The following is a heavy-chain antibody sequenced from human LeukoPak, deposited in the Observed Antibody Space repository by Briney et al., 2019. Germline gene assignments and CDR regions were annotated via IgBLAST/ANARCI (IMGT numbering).Heavy chain of an antibody. D-gene: IGHD2-15*01. Sequence: PGRSLRLSCAASGFTFSTYTMHWVRQAPGTGLQWVAAISSDGNNKFYADSVRGRFTISRDSSKSTLYLEMNSLRAEDTAVYYCAKDQDSFDYWGQGTLVTVSS. CDR2: ISSDGNNK. V-gene: IGHV3-30*04. CDR1: GFTFSTYT. CDR3: AKDQDSFDY. J-gene: IGHJ4*02.